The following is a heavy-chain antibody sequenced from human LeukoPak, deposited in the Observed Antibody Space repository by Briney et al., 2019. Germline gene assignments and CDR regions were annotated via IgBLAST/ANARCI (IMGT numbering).Heavy chain of an antibody. J-gene: IGHJ6*02. Sequence: GRCLRLSCAASGLTYSRNGMHWVSQAPGKGLEWVAFISYDGNNKHYADSVQGRFTISRDNSKNTLYLQMNSLRAEDTAVYYCCDGMDVWGQGTTVAVSS. V-gene: IGHV3-30*03. CDR3: CDGMDV. CDR1: GLTYSRNG. CDR2: ISYDGNNK.